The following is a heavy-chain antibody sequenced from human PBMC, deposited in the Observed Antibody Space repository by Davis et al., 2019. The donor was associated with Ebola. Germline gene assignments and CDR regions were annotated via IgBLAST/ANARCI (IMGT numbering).Heavy chain of an antibody. D-gene: IGHD6-19*01. Sequence: SETLSLTCTVSGGSISSGDYYWSWIRQPPGKGLEWIGYIYHSESSNYNPSLKSRVTISVDTSKNHFSLKLSSVTAADTAVYYCARDSRWLVPGTYYYYGMDVWGQGTTVTVSS. CDR3: ARDSRWLVPGTYYYYGMDV. CDR1: GGSISSGDYY. J-gene: IGHJ6*02. CDR2: IYHSESS. V-gene: IGHV4-61*03.